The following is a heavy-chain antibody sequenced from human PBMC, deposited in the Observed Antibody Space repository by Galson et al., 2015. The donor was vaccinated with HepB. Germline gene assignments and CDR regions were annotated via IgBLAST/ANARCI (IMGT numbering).Heavy chain of an antibody. CDR3: AREGGYGSGSYYTYYYGMDV. Sequence: SLRLSCAASGFTFSSYSMNWVRQAPGKGLEWVSSISSSSSYIYYADSVKGRFTISRDNAKNSLYLQMNSLRAEDTAVYYCAREGGYGSGSYYTYYYGMDVWGQGTTVTVSS. V-gene: IGHV3-21*01. D-gene: IGHD3-10*01. CDR2: ISSSSSYI. J-gene: IGHJ6*02. CDR1: GFTFSSYS.